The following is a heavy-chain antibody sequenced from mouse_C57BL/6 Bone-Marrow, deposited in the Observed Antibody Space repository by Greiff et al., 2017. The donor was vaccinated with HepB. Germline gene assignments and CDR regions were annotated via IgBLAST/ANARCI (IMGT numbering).Heavy chain of an antibody. D-gene: IGHD1-1*01. CDR3: ARRSYGSSYFDY. CDR1: GYTFTSYW. J-gene: IGHJ2*01. V-gene: IGHV1-59*01. Sequence: QVQLQQPGAELVRPGPSVKLSCKASGYTFTSYWMHWVKQRPGQGLEWIGVIDPSDSYTNYNQKFKGKATLTVDTSSSTAYMQLSSLTSEDSAVYYCARRSYGSSYFDYWGQGTTLTVSS. CDR2: IDPSDSYT.